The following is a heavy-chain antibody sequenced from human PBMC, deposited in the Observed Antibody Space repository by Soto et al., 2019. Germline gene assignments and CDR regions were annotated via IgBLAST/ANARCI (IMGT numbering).Heavy chain of an antibody. CDR3: ARVDSGSYYGDY. D-gene: IGHD1-26*01. CDR1: GYSINSGNY. CDR2: VYHSGSA. V-gene: IGHV4-38-2*01. Sequence: PSETLSLTCAVSGYSINSGNYWGWIRQPPGKGLEWIANVYHSGSAYYNPSLRSRVTISVDTSKNQFSLKVSSVTAADTAVYYCARVDSGSYYGDYWGQGTLVTVSS. J-gene: IGHJ4*02.